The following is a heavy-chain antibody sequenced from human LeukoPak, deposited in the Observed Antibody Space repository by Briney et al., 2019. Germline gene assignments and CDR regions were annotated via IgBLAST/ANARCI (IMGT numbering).Heavy chain of an antibody. D-gene: IGHD3-16*02. CDR3: ARHRNSWTYPLDY. Sequence: SETLSLTCTVSGGSISGYFWSWFRQPPGTGLEWIGYIYYLGNTKYNPSLNSRVTISVDTSRNQFSLKLTSVTAADTALYYCARHRNSWTYPLDYWGQGTLVTVSS. V-gene: IGHV4-59*08. CDR2: IYYLGNT. CDR1: GGSISGYF. J-gene: IGHJ4*02.